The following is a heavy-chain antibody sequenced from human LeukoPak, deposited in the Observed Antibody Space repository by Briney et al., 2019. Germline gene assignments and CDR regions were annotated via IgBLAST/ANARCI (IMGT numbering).Heavy chain of an antibody. V-gene: IGHV1-69*13. D-gene: IGHD1-1*01. CDR2: IIPIFGTA. J-gene: IGHJ4*02. Sequence: GASVKVSCKASGGTFSSYAISWVRQAPGQGFEWMGGIIPIFGTANYAQKFQGRVTITADESTSTAYMELSSLRSEDTAVYYCATNWNDAYDYWGQGTLVTVSS. CDR3: ATNWNDAYDY. CDR1: GGTFSSYA.